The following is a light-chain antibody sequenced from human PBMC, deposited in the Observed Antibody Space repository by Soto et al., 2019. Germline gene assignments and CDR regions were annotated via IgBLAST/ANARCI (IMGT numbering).Light chain of an antibody. CDR1: QSISSY. CDR2: AAS. V-gene: IGKV1-39*01. CDR3: QQSYSTPPT. Sequence: DIHMTQSPSSLSASLGHSVTITCRASQSISSYLNWYQQKPGKAPKLLIYAASSLQSGVPSRFSGSGSGTDFTLTISSLQPEDFATYYCQQSYSTPPTSGHGTKVDIK. J-gene: IGKJ1*01.